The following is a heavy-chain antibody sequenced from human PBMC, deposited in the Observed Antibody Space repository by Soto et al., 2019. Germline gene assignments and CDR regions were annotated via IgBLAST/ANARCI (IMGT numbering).Heavy chain of an antibody. J-gene: IGHJ4*02. CDR1: GGSISSYY. Sequence: QVQLQESGPGLVKPSETLSLTCTVSGGSISSYYWSWIRQPPGKGLEWIGYICYSGSPNYNPSLKSRVTESVDTPTNVFALKLSSVTAAATAVYDCARGGGFNSRPWGFDYWGQGTLVTVSS. D-gene: IGHD3-16*01. CDR2: ICYSGSP. V-gene: IGHV4-59*01. CDR3: ARGGGFNSRPWGFDY.